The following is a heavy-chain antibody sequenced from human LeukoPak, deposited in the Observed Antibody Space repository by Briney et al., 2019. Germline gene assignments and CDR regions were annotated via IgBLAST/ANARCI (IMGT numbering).Heavy chain of an antibody. V-gene: IGHV3-66*01. J-gene: IGHJ4*02. CDR2: IYRGGST. CDR3: ARVKDGYNYVLEY. D-gene: IGHD5-24*01. Sequence: GGSLRLSCAASGFTFSSYGMSWVRQAPGKGLEWVSVIYRGGSTYYADSVKGRFTISRDNFKNTLFLQMNSLRADDTAVYYCARVKDGYNYVLEYWGQGTLVTVSS. CDR1: GFTFSSYG.